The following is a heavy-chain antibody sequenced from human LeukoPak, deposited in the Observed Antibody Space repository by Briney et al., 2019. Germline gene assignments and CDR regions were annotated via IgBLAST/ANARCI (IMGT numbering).Heavy chain of an antibody. CDR3: ARVRGRDGYFDY. D-gene: IGHD3-10*01. V-gene: IGHV4-39*07. CDR2: IYYSGST. J-gene: IGHJ4*02. CDR1: GGSISSSSYY. Sequence: NPSETLSLTCTVSGGSISSSSYYWGWIRQPPGKGLEWIGSIYYSGSTYYNPSHESRVTISVDTSRNQFSLKLNSVTAADTAVYYCARVRGRDGYFDYWGQGTPVTVSS.